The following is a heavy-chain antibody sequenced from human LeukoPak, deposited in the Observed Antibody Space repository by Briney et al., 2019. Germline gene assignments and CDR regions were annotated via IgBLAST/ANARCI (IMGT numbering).Heavy chain of an antibody. V-gene: IGHV3-9*01. D-gene: IGHD4-17*01. CDR3: AKDAVTTGEFDY. CDR2: ISWNSGSI. Sequence: GRSLRLSCAASRFTFDDYAMHWVRQAPGKGLEWVSGISWNSGSIGYADSVKGRFTISRDNAKNSLYLQMNSLRAEDTALYYCAKDAVTTGEFDYWGQGTLVTVSS. CDR1: RFTFDDYA. J-gene: IGHJ4*02.